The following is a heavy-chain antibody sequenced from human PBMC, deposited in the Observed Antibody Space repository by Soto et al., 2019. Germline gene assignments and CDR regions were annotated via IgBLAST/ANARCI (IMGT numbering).Heavy chain of an antibody. J-gene: IGHJ6*02. CDR2: ISWDGGST. CDR1: GFTFDDYT. Sequence: GGSLRLSCAASGFTFDDYTMHWVRQAPGKGLEWVSLISWDGGSTYYADSVKGRFTISRDNSKNSLYLQMNSLRTEDTALYYCAKDTNGVVLGGMDVWGQGTTVTVSS. V-gene: IGHV3-43*01. CDR3: AKDTNGVVLGGMDV. D-gene: IGHD2-8*01.